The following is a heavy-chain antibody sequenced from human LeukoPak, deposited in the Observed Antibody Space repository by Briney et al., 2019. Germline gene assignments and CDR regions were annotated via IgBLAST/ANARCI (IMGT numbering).Heavy chain of an antibody. Sequence: SETLSLTCTVSGYSISSGYYWGWIRQPPGKGLEWIGSIYHSGSTYYNPSLKSRVTISVDTSKNQFSLKLSSVTAADTAVYYCARGRDGYNFKWFDPWGQGTLVTVSS. J-gene: IGHJ5*02. CDR2: IYHSGST. CDR3: ARGRDGYNFKWFDP. V-gene: IGHV4-38-2*02. D-gene: IGHD5-24*01. CDR1: GYSISSGYY.